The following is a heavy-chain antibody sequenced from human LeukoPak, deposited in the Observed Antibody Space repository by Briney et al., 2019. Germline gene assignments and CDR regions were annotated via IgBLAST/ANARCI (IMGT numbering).Heavy chain of an antibody. J-gene: IGHJ5*02. CDR1: GYTFSTYT. CDR3: ARDFSMVRGVITNWFDP. CDR2: INAGNGNT. D-gene: IGHD3-10*01. V-gene: IGHV1-3*01. Sequence: ASVKVSCKASGYTFSTYTIHWVRQARGQRLEWMGWINAGNGNTQFSQKFQGRVTITRDTFASTAYMELSSLRSEDTAVYYCARDFSMVRGVITNWFDPWGQGTLVTVSS.